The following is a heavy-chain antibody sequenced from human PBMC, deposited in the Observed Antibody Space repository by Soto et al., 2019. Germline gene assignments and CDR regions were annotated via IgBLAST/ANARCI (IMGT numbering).Heavy chain of an antibody. V-gene: IGHV4-34*01. D-gene: IGHD3-3*02. J-gene: IGHJ4*02. Sequence: ETLSLTCAVYGGSFSGYYWSWIRQPPGKGLEWIGEINHSGSTNYNPSLKSRVTISVDTSKNQFSLKLSSVTAADTAVYYCARGASHFWSGYYRYFDYWGQGTLVTV. CDR2: INHSGST. CDR3: ARGASHFWSGYYRYFDY. CDR1: GGSFSGYY.